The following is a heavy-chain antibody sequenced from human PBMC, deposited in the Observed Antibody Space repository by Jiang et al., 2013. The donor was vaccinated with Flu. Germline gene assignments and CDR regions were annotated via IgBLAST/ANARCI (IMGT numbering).Heavy chain of an antibody. Sequence: SLTCTVSGGSISSYYWSWIRQPPGKGLEWIGYIYYSGSTNYNPSLKSRVTISVDTSKNQFSLKLSSVTAADTAVYYCARHRMDLGTYYFDYWGQGTLVTVSS. CDR1: GGSISSYY. CDR3: ARHRMDLGTYYFDY. V-gene: IGHV4-59*08. CDR2: IYYSGST. J-gene: IGHJ4*02. D-gene: IGHD3-16*01.